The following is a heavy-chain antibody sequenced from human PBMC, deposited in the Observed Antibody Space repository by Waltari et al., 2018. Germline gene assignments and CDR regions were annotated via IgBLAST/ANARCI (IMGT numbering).Heavy chain of an antibody. CDR2: INHSGST. V-gene: IGHV4-34*01. CDR3: ARAIRGVINYYGMDV. CDR1: GGSFSGYY. Sequence: QVQLQQWGAGLLKPSETLSLTCAVYGGSFSGYYWSCIRQPPGKGLEWIGEINHSGSTNYNPSLKSRVTISVDTSKNQFSLKLSSVTAADTAVYYCARAIRGVINYYGMDVWGQGTTVTVSS. D-gene: IGHD3-10*01. J-gene: IGHJ6*02.